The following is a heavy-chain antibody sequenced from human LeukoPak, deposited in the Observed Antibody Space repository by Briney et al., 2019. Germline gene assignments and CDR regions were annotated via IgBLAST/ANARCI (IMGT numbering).Heavy chain of an antibody. CDR1: GGSISSYY. V-gene: IGHV4-59*08. CDR2: IFYSGST. J-gene: IGHJ6*02. CDR3: ATIFLWSADGMDV. D-gene: IGHD2/OR15-2a*01. Sequence: SETLSLTCTVSGGSISSYYWSWIRQPPGKGLEWIGYIFYSGSTNYNPSLKSRVTISVDTSKNQFSLKLSSVTAADTAVYYCATIFLWSADGMDVWGQGTTVTVSS.